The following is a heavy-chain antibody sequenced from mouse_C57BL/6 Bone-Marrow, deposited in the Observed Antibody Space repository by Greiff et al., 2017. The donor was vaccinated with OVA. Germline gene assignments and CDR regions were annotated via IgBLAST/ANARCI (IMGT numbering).Heavy chain of an antibody. D-gene: IGHD2-10*02. J-gene: IGHJ2*01. CDR1: GYSITSGYY. CDR2: ISYDGSN. Sequence: DVKLQESGPGLVKPSQSLSLTCSVTGYSITSGYYWNWIRQFPGNKLEWMGYISYDGSNNYNPSLKNRISITRDTSKNQFFLKLNSVTTEDTATYYCARRYGNLFDYWGQGTTLTVSS. V-gene: IGHV3-6*01. CDR3: ARRYGNLFDY.